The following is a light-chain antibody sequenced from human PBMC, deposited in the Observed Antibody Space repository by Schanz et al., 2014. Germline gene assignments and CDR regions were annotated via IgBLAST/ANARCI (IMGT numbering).Light chain of an antibody. CDR2: EGS. CDR3: CSYAGSYTYV. CDR1: SSDVGSYNL. V-gene: IGLV2-23*01. Sequence: QSALTQPASVSGSPGQSITISCTGTSSDVGSYNLVSWYQQHPGKAPKLMIYEGSKRPSGVSNRFSGSKSGNTASLTISGLQAEDEGDYYCCSYAGSYTYVFGTGTKLTVL. J-gene: IGLJ1*01.